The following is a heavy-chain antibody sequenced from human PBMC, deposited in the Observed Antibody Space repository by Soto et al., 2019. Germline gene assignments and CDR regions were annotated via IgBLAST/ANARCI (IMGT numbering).Heavy chain of an antibody. D-gene: IGHD6-19*01. V-gene: IGHV3-33*01. CDR1: GFTFSSYG. Sequence: GGSLRLSCAASGFTFSSYGMHWVRQAPGKGLEWVAVIWYDGSNKYYADSVKGRFTISRDNSKNTLYLQMNSLRAEDTAVYYCARDLKPFRSSGWYGGYYYYGMDVWGQGTTVTVSS. J-gene: IGHJ6*02. CDR3: ARDLKPFRSSGWYGGYYYYGMDV. CDR2: IWYDGSNK.